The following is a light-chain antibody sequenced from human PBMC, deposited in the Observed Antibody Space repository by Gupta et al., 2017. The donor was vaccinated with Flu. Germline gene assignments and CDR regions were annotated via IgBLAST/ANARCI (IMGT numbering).Light chain of an antibody. CDR3: QQMNSFPLT. V-gene: IGKV1-12*01. J-gene: IGKJ4*02. CDR1: REVGTW. Sequence: DIQLTQSPSSVSASVGDTVAITCRASREVGTWLAWYQQKPGKAPKALIYSVSTLHSGVTSRFSGSGSGTDFTLTINSLQPEDFATYFCQQMNSFPLTFGGGTKVEIK. CDR2: SVS.